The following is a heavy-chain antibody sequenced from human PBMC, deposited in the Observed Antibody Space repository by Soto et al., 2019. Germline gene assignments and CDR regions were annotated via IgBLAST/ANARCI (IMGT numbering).Heavy chain of an antibody. CDR3: ARAPYDFWSGYYWGYNWFDP. Sequence: ASVKVSCKASGGTFSSYAISWVRQAPGQGLEWMGGIIPIFGTANYAQKFQGRVTITADKSTSTAYMELSSLRSEDTAVYYCARAPYDFWSGYYWGYNWFDPWGQGTLVTVSS. CDR1: GGTFSSYA. D-gene: IGHD3-3*01. V-gene: IGHV1-69*06. J-gene: IGHJ5*02. CDR2: IIPIFGTA.